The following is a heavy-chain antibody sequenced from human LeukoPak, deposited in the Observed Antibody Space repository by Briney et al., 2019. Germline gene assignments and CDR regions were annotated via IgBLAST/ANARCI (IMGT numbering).Heavy chain of an antibody. V-gene: IGHV1-18*01. CDR2: ISAYNGNT. J-gene: IGHJ4*02. CDR3: TRVYLLKNYFGTGSYYIVGFDY. D-gene: IGHD3-10*01. Sequence: GASVNVSYLASGYTFTSYGISWARQAHGQGLAWLGWISAYNGNTNYAKKLQGRVTMTTDTSTSTAYMELRSLRSDDTAVYYFTRVYLLKNYFGTGSYYIVGFDYWGQGTLVTASS. CDR1: GYTFTSYG.